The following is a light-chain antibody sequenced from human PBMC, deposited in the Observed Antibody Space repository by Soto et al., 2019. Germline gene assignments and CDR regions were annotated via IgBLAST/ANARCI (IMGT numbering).Light chain of an antibody. J-gene: IGKJ1*01. CDR2: AAS. CDR3: QQTYITRT. CDR1: QSISSY. Sequence: DIQMTQSPSSLSASVGDRVTITCRASQSISSYLNWYQQKPGKAPKLLIYAASSLQSGVPSRFSSSGSGTDFTLTISSLQPEDFATYYCQQTYITRTFGQGTKVEIK. V-gene: IGKV1-39*01.